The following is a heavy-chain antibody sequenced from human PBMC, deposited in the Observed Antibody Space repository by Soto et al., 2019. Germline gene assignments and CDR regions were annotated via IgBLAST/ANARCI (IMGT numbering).Heavy chain of an antibody. D-gene: IGHD2-15*01. CDR2: IFHSGST. CDR3: VRGGIAGHWFDP. V-gene: IGHV4-31*03. J-gene: IGHJ5*02. Sequence: PSETLPLTCSVSRAFINSGGFYYSWIRQPPGKGLEWLGYIFHSGSTLYNPSLRGRLTLSADTSRNQLSLYLTSVTAADTAVYYCVRGGIAGHWFDPWGQGILVTVSS. CDR1: RAFINSGGFY.